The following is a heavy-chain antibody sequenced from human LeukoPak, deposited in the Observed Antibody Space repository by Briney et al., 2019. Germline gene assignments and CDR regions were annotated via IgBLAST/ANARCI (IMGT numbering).Heavy chain of an antibody. Sequence: GGSLRLSCVASGFTFSSSWMSWVRRAPGKGLEWVANIKQDGTEEYYVDSVRGRFSISKDNAKNSLYLQMNSLRAEDTAVYYCARDPCHGALDYWGQGALVTVSS. J-gene: IGHJ4*02. CDR2: IKQDGTEE. D-gene: IGHD3-10*01. CDR1: GFTFSSSW. V-gene: IGHV3-7*03. CDR3: ARDPCHGALDY.